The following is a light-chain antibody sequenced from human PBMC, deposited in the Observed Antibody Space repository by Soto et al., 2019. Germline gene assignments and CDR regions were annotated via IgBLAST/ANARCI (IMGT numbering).Light chain of an antibody. J-gene: IGKJ2*01. Sequence: DIVMTQSPESLAVSLGERATINCKSSQSVLYSGNNKNYLNWYQQKPGHPPKLLISLASTRESGVPDRFSGSGSRTEFTLTISSLHAEDVALYYCQQYYSSPYTFGQGTKLEI. CDR3: QQYYSSPYT. V-gene: IGKV4-1*01. CDR1: QSVLYSGNNKNY. CDR2: LAS.